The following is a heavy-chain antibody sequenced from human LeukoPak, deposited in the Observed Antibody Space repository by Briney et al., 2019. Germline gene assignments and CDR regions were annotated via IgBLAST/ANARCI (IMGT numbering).Heavy chain of an antibody. CDR1: GFTVSSDY. V-gene: IGHV3-66*01. Sequence: GGSLRLSCIASGFTVSSDYMSWVRQAPGKGLEGVSFLYSGGSTYYADSVKGRFIISRDNSKNTLYLQMNSLRAEDTAVYYCARSSQVWSPYYFDYWGQGTLVTVSS. CDR2: LYSGGST. CDR3: ARSSQVWSPYYFDY. D-gene: IGHD3-10*01. J-gene: IGHJ4*02.